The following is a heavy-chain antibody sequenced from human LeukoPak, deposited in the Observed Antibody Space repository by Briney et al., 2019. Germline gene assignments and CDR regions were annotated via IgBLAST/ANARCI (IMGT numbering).Heavy chain of an antibody. D-gene: IGHD6-13*01. V-gene: IGHV1-18*01. J-gene: IGHJ4*02. CDR1: GYTFTNYG. CDR2: ISAYNGNT. Sequence: VASVKVSCKSSGYTFTNYGISWVRQAPGQGLEWMGWISAYNGNTNYAQKLQGRVTMTTDTSTSTAYMELRSLRSDDTAVYYCGRDGPIAAAGDSYFDYWGQGTLVTGSS. CDR3: GRDGPIAAAGDSYFDY.